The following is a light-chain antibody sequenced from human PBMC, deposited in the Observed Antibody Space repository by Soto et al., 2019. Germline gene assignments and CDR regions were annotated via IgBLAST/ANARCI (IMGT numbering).Light chain of an antibody. CDR3: QQYSSLPHT. CDR1: QSVTSRY. J-gene: IGKJ2*01. CDR2: GVS. V-gene: IGKV3-20*01. Sequence: ENVLTQSPGTLSLSPGERATLSCRATQSVTSRYFAWYQQKPGQAPRLLIYGVSSRATDLPDRFSGSGSGTDFTLTISRLEPEDFVVYYCQQYSSLPHTFGQGTKLEVK.